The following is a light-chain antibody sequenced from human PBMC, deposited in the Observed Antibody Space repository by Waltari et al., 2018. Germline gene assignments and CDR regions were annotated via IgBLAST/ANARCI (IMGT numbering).Light chain of an antibody. J-gene: IGKJ4*01. CDR3: HLYGSART. Sequence: NVLTQSPGTLSLSPGDRDTLSCRASQSISNYYLAWFQQQPGQAPRLLIYGASSRATGIPDRFSGSGSGTDFTLTISRLEPEDSAVYFCHLYGSARTFGGGTKVEIK. V-gene: IGKV3-20*01. CDR1: QSISNYY. CDR2: GAS.